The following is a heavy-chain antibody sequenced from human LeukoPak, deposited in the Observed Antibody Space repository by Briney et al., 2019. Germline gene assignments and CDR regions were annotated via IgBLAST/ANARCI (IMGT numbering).Heavy chain of an antibody. J-gene: IGHJ6*03. CDR3: ARGDSSSALYYYYYYMDV. Sequence: GASVKVSCKASGYTFTSYYMHWVRQAPGQELEWMGIINPSGGSTSYAQKFQGRVTMTRDTSTSTVYMELSSLRSEDTAVYYCARGDSSSALYYYYYYMDVWGKGTTVTVSS. CDR2: INPSGGST. CDR1: GYTFTSYY. D-gene: IGHD6-6*01. V-gene: IGHV1-46*01.